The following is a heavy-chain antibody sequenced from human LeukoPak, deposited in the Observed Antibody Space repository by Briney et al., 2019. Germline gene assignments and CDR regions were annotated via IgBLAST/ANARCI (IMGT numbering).Heavy chain of an antibody. V-gene: IGHV1-18*01. CDR1: GYTFTSFG. J-gene: IGHJ4*02. CDR2: INTYNGNT. CDR3: ARDGGYTYGYHY. D-gene: IGHD5-18*01. Sequence: ASVKVSCKAFGYTFTSFGITWVRQAPGQGLEWMGWINTYNGNTKYAQKFQGRVTMTTDTSTSTVYMELRGLRADDTAVYYCARDGGYTYGYHYWGQGTLVTVSS.